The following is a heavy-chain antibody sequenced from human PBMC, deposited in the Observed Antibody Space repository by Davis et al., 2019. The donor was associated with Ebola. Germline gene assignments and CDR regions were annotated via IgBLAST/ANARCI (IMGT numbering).Heavy chain of an antibody. J-gene: IGHJ3*02. D-gene: IGHD3-16*01. Sequence: KVSCKASGYKFTDYWIGWVRQKPGKSLEWMGIIYPGDSNTRYSPSFLGQVIISADKSLNTAYLQWSSLKASDTAMYYCARTEYEYDTLGQDFDIWGQGTMVTVSS. V-gene: IGHV5-51*01. CDR3: ARTEYEYDTLGQDFDI. CDR1: GYKFTDYW. CDR2: IYPGDSNT.